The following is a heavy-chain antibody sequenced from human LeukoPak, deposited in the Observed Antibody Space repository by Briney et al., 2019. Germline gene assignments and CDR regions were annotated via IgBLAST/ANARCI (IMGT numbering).Heavy chain of an antibody. CDR3: ARAPGVTTFTSFDY. J-gene: IGHJ4*02. CDR2: IYTSGST. Sequence: SETLSLTCTVSGGSISSGSYYWTWIRQPAGKGLEWIGRIYTSGSTNYNPSLKSRVTISVDTSKNQFSLKLSSVTAADTAVYYCARAPGVTTFTSFDYWGQETLVTVSS. CDR1: GGSISSGSYY. D-gene: IGHD2/OR15-2a*01. V-gene: IGHV4-61*02.